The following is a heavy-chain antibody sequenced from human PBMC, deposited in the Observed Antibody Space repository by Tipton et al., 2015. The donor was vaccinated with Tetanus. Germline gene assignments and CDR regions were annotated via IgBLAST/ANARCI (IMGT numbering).Heavy chain of an antibody. Sequence: TLSLTCNVSGASMSSSSYYWDWIRQPPGKGLEWIGSIYYSGSSYYNPSLESRVTISIDRSKNQLSLKLTSVTAAGTAVYYCARATSTGPAYNWFDPWGQGTLVTVSS. V-gene: IGHV4-39*07. CDR3: ARATSTGPAYNWFDP. D-gene: IGHD2-8*02. CDR2: IYYSGSS. J-gene: IGHJ5*02. CDR1: GASMSSSSYY.